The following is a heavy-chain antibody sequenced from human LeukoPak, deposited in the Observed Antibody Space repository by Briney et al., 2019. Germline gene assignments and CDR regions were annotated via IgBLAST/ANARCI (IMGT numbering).Heavy chain of an antibody. J-gene: IGHJ4*02. CDR1: GFTFDDYA. D-gene: IGHD2-15*01. CDR2: ISWNSGSI. CDR3: AKARRAVVAATTHLDY. Sequence: GGALRLSCAASGFTFDDYAMHWVRQAPGEGLEWVSGISWNSGSIGYVDSVKGRFTISRDNAKNSLYLQMNSLRAEDTALYYCAKARRAVVAATTHLDYWGQGTLVTVSS. V-gene: IGHV3-9*01.